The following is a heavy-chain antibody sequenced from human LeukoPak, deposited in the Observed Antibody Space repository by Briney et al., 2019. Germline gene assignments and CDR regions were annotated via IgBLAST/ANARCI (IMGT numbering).Heavy chain of an antibody. V-gene: IGHV1-18*01. CDR1: GYTLTSYG. CDR3: ASDGRYSSGWYAY. Sequence: ASVKVSRMASGYTLTSYGISWVRPAPGQGGEGMGWISAYNGNTNYAQKLQGRVTMTTDTSTSTAYMELRSLRSDDTAVYYCASDGRYSSGWYAYWGQGTLVTVSS. CDR2: ISAYNGNT. J-gene: IGHJ4*02. D-gene: IGHD6-19*01.